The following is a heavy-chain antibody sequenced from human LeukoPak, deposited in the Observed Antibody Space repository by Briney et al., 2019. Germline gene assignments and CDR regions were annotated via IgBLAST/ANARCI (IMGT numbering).Heavy chain of an antibody. D-gene: IGHD3-22*01. CDR1: GFTFSTYA. CDR3: AKDLVPYYYDSSGGNPWYYFDY. J-gene: IGHJ4*02. Sequence: GGSLRLSCAASGFTFSTYAMSWVRQAPGKGLEWVSVISGSGPNTYYADSVKGRFTISRDNSKNTLYLQMNSLRAEDTAVYYCAKDLVPYYYDSSGGNPWYYFDYWGQGTLVTVSS. CDR2: ISGSGPNT. V-gene: IGHV3-23*01.